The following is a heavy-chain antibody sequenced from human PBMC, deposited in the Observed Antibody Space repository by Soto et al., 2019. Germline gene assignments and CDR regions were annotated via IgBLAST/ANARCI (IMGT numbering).Heavy chain of an antibody. J-gene: IGHJ4*02. CDR2: LAPRDGTT. CDR1: GYTFINYA. CDR3: ARGGGTLDY. V-gene: IGHV1-46*01. Sequence: QVQLVQSGAEVVKSGASVKVSCKATGYTFINYAMYWVRQAPGQGPEGMGILAPRDGTTTYAQTFQGIVTMPRYTSTSTVYMELSSLKSDGTAVYYCARGGGTLDYWGQGTLVTVSS.